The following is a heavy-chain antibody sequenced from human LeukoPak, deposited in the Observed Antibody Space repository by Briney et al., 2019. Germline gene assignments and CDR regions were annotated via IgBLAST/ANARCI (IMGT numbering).Heavy chain of an antibody. CDR3: ARSYGWLPGGM. CDR1: GFTFSSYG. Sequence: SLRLSCAASGFTFSSYGMHWVRQAPGKGLEWVAVISYDGSNKYYADSVKGRFTISRDNSKNTLYLQMNSLRAEDTAVYYCARSYGWLPGGMWGQGTLVTVSS. V-gene: IGHV3-30*03. J-gene: IGHJ4*02. D-gene: IGHD5-12*01. CDR2: ISYDGSNK.